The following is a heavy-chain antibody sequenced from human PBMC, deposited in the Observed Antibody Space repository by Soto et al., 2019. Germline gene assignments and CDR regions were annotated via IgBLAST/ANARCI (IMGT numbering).Heavy chain of an antibody. J-gene: IGHJ4*02. V-gene: IGHV3-21*06. Sequence: GGSLRLSCAASGFTFSSYSMNWVRQAPGKGLEWVSSISSSATYIDYADSVKGRFTISRDNAKSSLYLQMNSLRAEDTGVYYCARYGYYYHSSAYSGYWGQGTPVTVPQ. CDR1: GFTFSSYS. CDR3: ARYGYYYHSSAYSGY. D-gene: IGHD3-22*01. CDR2: ISSSATYI.